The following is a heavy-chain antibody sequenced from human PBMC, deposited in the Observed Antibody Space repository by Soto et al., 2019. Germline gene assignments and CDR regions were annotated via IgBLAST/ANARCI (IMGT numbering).Heavy chain of an antibody. CDR1: GGTFSSYA. V-gene: IGHV1-69*12. CDR3: VRDNRRPQLGGNYYYITDV. CDR2: IIPLFRTP. J-gene: IGHJ6*02. Sequence: QVQLVQSGAEVKEPGSSVKVSCQASGGTFSSYALSWVRQAPGQGLEWMGGIIPLFRTPDYAQKFQGRVTITAEESTSTAYMELSSLRSEDTAIYYCVRDNRRPQLGGNYYYITDVWGQGTKITVSS. D-gene: IGHD3-3*02.